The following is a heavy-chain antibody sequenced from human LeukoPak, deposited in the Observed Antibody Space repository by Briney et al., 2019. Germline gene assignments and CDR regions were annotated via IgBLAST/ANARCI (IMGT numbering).Heavy chain of an antibody. Sequence: GGSLRLSCAASGFTFRNFVMNWVRQAPGKGLEWVAVIWYDGSNKYYADSVKGRFTISRDNSKNTLYLQMNSLRAEDTAVYYCARDGLVGRAFMDYWGQGTLVTVSS. D-gene: IGHD6-13*01. CDR2: IWYDGSNK. J-gene: IGHJ4*02. CDR3: ARDGLVGRAFMDY. CDR1: GFTFRNFV. V-gene: IGHV3-33*08.